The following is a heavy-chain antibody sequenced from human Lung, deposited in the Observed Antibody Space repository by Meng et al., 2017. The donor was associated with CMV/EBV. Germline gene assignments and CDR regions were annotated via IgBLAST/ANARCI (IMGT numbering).Heavy chain of an antibody. CDR2: ISSSSSYI. J-gene: IGHJ6*02. D-gene: IGHD2-2*01. V-gene: IGHV3-21*01. Sequence: NWVRQAPGKGLEWVSSISSSSSYIYYADSVKGRFTISRDNAKNSLYLQMNSLRAEDTAVYYCARDPQAKIPHAIVVVPAAMGYGMDVWGQGTTVTSP. CDR3: ARDPQAKIPHAIVVVPAAMGYGMDV.